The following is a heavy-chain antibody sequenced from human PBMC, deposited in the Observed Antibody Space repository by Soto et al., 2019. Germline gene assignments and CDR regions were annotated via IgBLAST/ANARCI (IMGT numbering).Heavy chain of an antibody. D-gene: IGHD6-19*01. CDR3: ARLKYSSGWVDY. J-gene: IGHJ4*02. CDR2: IYYSGST. CDR1: GGSISSYY. Sequence: QVQLQESGPGLVKPSETLSLTCTVSGGSISSYYWSWIRQPPGKGLEWIGYIYYSGSTNYNPSLKRRVTISVDTSKNQFSRKLSSVTAADTAVYYCARLKYSSGWVDYWGQGPLVTVSS. V-gene: IGHV4-59*08.